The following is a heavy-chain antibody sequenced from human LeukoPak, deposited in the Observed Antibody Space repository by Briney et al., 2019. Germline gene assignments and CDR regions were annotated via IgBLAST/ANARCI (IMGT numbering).Heavy chain of an antibody. CDR2: IGSSGSPI. J-gene: IGHJ4*02. Sequence: SGGSLRLSCAVCGDLVLRHTMNCVRRAPGKGLEWISYIGSSGSPIYYADSVKGRFTIYRDNARTSLFLQMSSLRREHRAVYYCEREYDSRARFDSWGQGTLVAVSS. CDR3: EREYDSRARFDS. V-gene: IGHV3-48*01. D-gene: IGHD6-13*01. CDR1: GDLVLRHT.